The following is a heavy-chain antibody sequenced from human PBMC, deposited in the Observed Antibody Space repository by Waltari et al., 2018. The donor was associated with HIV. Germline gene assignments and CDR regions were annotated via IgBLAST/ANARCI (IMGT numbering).Heavy chain of an antibody. J-gene: IGHJ4*02. Sequence: EVQLVESGGGMVKPGGSLRLSCAVSGFTFSSYSMNWVRQAPGKGLEWVSSISNIYYADSVKGRFTISRDNAKNSLYLQMNSLRAEDTAVYYCARDHGFGYSSGFWGQGTLVTVSS. D-gene: IGHD6-19*01. V-gene: IGHV3-21*01. CDR3: ARDHGFGYSSGF. CDR2: ISNI. CDR1: GFTFSSYS.